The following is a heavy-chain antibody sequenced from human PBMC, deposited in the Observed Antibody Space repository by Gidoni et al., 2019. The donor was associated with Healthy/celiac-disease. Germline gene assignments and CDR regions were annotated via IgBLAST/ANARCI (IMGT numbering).Heavy chain of an antibody. CDR1: GGSISSSSYY. J-gene: IGHJ4*02. CDR3: ARRGGDFWSGYYG. V-gene: IGHV4-39*01. D-gene: IGHD3-3*01. CDR2: IYYSGST. Sequence: QLQLQESGPGLVKPSETLSLTCTVSGGSISSSSYYWGWIRQPPGKGLEWIGSIYYSGSTYYNPSLKSRVTISVETSKNQFSRKLSSVTAADTAVYYCARRGGDFWSGYYGWGQGTLVTVSS.